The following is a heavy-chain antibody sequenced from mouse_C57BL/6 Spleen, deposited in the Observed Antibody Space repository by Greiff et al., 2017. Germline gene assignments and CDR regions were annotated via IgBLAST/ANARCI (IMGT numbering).Heavy chain of an antibody. J-gene: IGHJ2*01. CDR2: ISYDGSN. V-gene: IGHV3-6*01. D-gene: IGHD2-3*01. CDR1: GYSITSGYY. Sequence: EVQLQESGPGLVKPSQSLSLTCSVTGYSITSGYYWNWIRQFPGNKLEWMGYISYDGSNNYNPSLKNRISITRDTSKNQFFLKLNSVTTEDTATYYCARAFYDGYLYFDYWGQGTTLTVSS. CDR3: ARAFYDGYLYFDY.